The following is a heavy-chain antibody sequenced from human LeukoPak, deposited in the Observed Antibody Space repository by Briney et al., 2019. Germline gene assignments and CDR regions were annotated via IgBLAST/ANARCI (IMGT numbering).Heavy chain of an antibody. CDR2: IYYSGST. J-gene: IGHJ3*02. V-gene: IGHV4-30-4*08. D-gene: IGHD7-27*01. CDR3: ARPSWGMADAFDI. CDR1: GGSISSGDYY. Sequence: SQTLSLTCTVSGGSISSGDYYWSWTRQPPGKGLEWIGYIYYSGSTYYNPSLKSRVTISVDTSKNQFSLKLSSVTAADTAVYYCARPSWGMADAFDIWGPGTMVTVSS.